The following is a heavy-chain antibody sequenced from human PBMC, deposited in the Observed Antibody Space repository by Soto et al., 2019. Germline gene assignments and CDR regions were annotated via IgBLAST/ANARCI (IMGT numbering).Heavy chain of an antibody. D-gene: IGHD3-16*01. CDR2: IYPGDSDT. CDR3: AGGSLNTTKCCDAVDY. J-gene: IGHJ4*02. V-gene: IGHV5-51*01. CDR1: GYIFTTYW. Sequence: GESLKISCKGSGYIFTTYWIGWVRQMPGKGLEWMGIIYPGDSDTRYSPSFQGQVTISADKSINTAYLQWSSLKASDTAMYYCAGGSLNTTKCCDAVDYWGQGTQVTLSS.